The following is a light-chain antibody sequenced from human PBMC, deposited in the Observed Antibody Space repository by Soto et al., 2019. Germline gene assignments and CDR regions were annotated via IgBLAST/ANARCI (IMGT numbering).Light chain of an antibody. Sequence: EIVLTQSPATLSLSPGERATLSCRASESMSEYLSWYQQQPGQAASLLIHDASYSATGIPARFSGSGSGTDFTLTISSLEPEDFAVYYCQHRSRSPITFGQGTRLEI. V-gene: IGKV3-11*01. CDR2: DAS. J-gene: IGKJ5*01. CDR3: QHRSRSPIT. CDR1: ESMSEY.